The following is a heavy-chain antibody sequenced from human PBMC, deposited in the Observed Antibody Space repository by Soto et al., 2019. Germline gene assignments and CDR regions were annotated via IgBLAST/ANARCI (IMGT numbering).Heavy chain of an antibody. CDR2: INHSGST. J-gene: IGHJ5*02. CDR3: ARGRTVTTWGNWFDP. Sequence: QVQLQQWGAGLLKPSETLSITCAVYGGSFSGYYWSWIRQPPGKGLEWIGEINHSGSTNYNPSLKSRVTISVDTSKNQFSLKLSSVTAADTAVYYCARGRTVTTWGNWFDPWGQGTLVTVSS. D-gene: IGHD4-17*01. V-gene: IGHV4-34*01. CDR1: GGSFSGYY.